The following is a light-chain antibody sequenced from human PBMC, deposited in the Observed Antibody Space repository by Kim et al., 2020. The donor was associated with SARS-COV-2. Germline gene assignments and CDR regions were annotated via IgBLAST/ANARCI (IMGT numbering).Light chain of an antibody. CDR1: QTIHIY. V-gene: IGKV1-39*01. CDR3: QQSYYTPPIT. Sequence: DIQMTQSPSSLSASVADRVTITCRASQTIHIYLNWYQQKPGKAPKLLIESASTLQSGVPSRFSGSGSGTDFTLTISRVQPEDFATYYCQQSYYTPPITFGQGTRLEIK. J-gene: IGKJ5*01. CDR2: SAS.